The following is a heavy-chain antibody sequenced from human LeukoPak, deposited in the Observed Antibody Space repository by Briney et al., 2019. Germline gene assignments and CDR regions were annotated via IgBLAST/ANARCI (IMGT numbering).Heavy chain of an antibody. CDR2: FYFSEGT. D-gene: IGHD3/OR15-3a*01. Sequence: SETLSLTCTVSGVSISSGDYYWSWIRQPPGKGLEWIGYFYFSEGTFYNPSLRSRVTISGDTSKNQLSLKLNSVTAADTAVYYCARAMTFHNWFNPWGQGTLVTVSS. V-gene: IGHV4-30-4*01. CDR3: ARAMTFHNWFNP. CDR1: GVSISSGDYY. J-gene: IGHJ5*02.